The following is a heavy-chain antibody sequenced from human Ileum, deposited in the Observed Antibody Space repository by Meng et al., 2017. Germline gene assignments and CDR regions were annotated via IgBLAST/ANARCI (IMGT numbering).Heavy chain of an antibody. CDR3: SRFLDRDF. D-gene: IGHD3-22*01. V-gene: IGHV3-74*02. Sequence: EVQLGEFGGGFIKTVGSLRLSCAASGFGFRGAWLAWVRQAPGKGLEWISRISTDGSIRDYADSVKGRFTISRDNAKNTVYLQMNSLRAEDTAVYYCSRFLDRDFWGQGTLVTVSS. J-gene: IGHJ4*02. CDR1: GFGFRGAW. CDR2: ISTDGSIR.